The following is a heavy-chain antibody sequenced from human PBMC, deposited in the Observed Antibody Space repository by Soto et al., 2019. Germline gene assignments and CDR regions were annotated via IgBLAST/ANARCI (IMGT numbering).Heavy chain of an antibody. CDR2: IYYSGST. Sequence: SETLSLTCTVSGGSISSYYWSWIRQPPGKGLERIGYIYYSGSTNYNPSLKSRVTISVDTSKNQFSLKLSSVTAADTAVYYCARDGEKLAVADNYYYYGMDVWGQGTTVTVSS. CDR3: ARDGEKLAVADNYYYYGMDV. V-gene: IGHV4-59*01. D-gene: IGHD6-19*01. J-gene: IGHJ6*02. CDR1: GGSISSYY.